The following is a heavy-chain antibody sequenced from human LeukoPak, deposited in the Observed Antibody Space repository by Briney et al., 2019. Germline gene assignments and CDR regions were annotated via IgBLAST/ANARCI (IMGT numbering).Heavy chain of an antibody. D-gene: IGHD3-22*01. CDR1: GYSISSGYY. CDR3: ARETRNYYDSTGYYLIDY. J-gene: IGHJ4*02. V-gene: IGHV4-38-2*02. CDR2: FYYRGIT. Sequence: SETLSLTCTVSGYSISSGYYWGWIRPPPGKGLEWIGNFYYRGITSYNPSLKSRVTISVDTSKNQFSLKLTSVTAADTAVYYCARETRNYYDSTGYYLIDYWGQGTLVTVYS.